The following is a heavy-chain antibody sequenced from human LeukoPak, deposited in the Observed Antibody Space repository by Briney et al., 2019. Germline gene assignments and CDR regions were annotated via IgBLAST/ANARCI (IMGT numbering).Heavy chain of an antibody. Sequence: GGSLRLSCAASGFTFSSYGMHWVRQAPGKGLEWVAFIRYDGSNKYYADSGKGRFTISRDTSKNTLYLQMNSLRAEDTAVYYCARDNIDYYYMDVWGQGTLVTVSS. CDR2: IRYDGSNK. CDR3: ARDNIDYYYMDV. CDR1: GFTFSSYG. V-gene: IGHV3-30*02. J-gene: IGHJ6*03.